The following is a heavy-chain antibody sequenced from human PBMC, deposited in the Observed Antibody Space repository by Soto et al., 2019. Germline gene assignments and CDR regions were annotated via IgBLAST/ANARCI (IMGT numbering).Heavy chain of an antibody. D-gene: IGHD3-3*01. CDR3: AKDPIGGYDFWSGYLRGAFDI. Sequence: LRLSCAASGFTFSSYAMSWVRQAPGKGLEWVSAISGSGGSTYYADSVKGRFTISRDNSKNTLYLQMNSLRAEDTAVYYCAKDPIGGYDFWSGYLRGAFDIWGQGTMVTVSS. CDR2: ISGSGGST. J-gene: IGHJ3*02. V-gene: IGHV3-23*01. CDR1: GFTFSSYA.